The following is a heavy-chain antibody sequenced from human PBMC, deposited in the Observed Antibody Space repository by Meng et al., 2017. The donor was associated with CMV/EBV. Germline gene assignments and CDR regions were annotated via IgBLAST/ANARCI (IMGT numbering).Heavy chain of an antibody. D-gene: IGHD2-8*01. CDR1: GGSIISSSYY. CDR3: ARAIVLMVYAENWFDP. Sequence: LPLQGSGPGLVKPSETLSLTCTVSGGSIISSSYYWGWIRQPPGKGLEWIGSIYYSGSTYYNPSLKSRVTISVDTSKNQFSLKLSSVTAADTAVYYCARAIVLMVYAENWFDPWGQGTLVTASS. V-gene: IGHV4-39*07. J-gene: IGHJ5*02. CDR2: IYYSGST.